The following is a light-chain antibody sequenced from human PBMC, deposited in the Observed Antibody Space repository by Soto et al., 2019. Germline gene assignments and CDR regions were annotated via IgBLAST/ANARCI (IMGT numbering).Light chain of an antibody. CDR1: QTISSW. V-gene: IGKV1-5*03. J-gene: IGKJ1*01. CDR2: KAS. CDR3: QHYKSYSEA. Sequence: DIEMTQSPSTLSGSVGDRFTIXXRASQTISSWLAWYQQKPGKAPKXVIYKASTLKSGVPSRFSGSGAGTEFTLTISSLQPDDFATYYCQHYKSYSEAFGQGTKVDIK.